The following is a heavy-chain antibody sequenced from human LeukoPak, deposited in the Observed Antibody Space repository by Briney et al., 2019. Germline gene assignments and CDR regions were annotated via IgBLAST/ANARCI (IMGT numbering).Heavy chain of an antibody. CDR2: FGTGGDS. D-gene: IGHD6-19*01. CDR3: ARGGWSPDNRYFDL. CDR1: GFTFSSHD. Sequence: GGSPRLSCVGSGFTFSSHDMHWVRQAAGRGLEWVSAFGTGGDSYYPGSVKGRFTISREDAKNSLYLQMNSLRAGDTAVYYCARGGWSPDNRYFDLWGRGTLVTVSS. J-gene: IGHJ2*01. V-gene: IGHV3-13*04.